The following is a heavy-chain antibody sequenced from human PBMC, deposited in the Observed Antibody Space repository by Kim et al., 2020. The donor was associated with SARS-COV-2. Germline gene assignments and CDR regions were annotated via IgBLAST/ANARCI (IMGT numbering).Heavy chain of an antibody. J-gene: IGHJ5*02. CDR3: ARHSGWLSRFDP. Sequence: GESLKISCKGSGYSFTSYWISWVRQMPGKGLEWMGRIDPSDSYTNYNPSFQGHVTISADKSISTAYLQWSSLKASDTAMYYCARHSGWLSRFDPWGQGTLVTVSS. CDR1: GYSFTSYW. V-gene: IGHV5-10-1*01. CDR2: IDPSDSYT. D-gene: IGHD3-22*01.